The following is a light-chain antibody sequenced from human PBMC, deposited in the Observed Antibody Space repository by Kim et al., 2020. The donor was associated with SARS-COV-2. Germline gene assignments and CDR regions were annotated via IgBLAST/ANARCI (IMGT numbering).Light chain of an antibody. CDR3: QQYNNWWT. V-gene: IGKV3-15*01. CDR1: QSVSSN. J-gene: IGKJ1*01. CDR2: GAS. Sequence: EIVMTQSPATLSVSPGERATLSCRARQSVSSNLAWYQQKPGQAPRLLIYGASTRATGIPARFSCSGSGTEFTLTISSLQSEDFAVYYCQQYNNWWTFGQGTKVDIK.